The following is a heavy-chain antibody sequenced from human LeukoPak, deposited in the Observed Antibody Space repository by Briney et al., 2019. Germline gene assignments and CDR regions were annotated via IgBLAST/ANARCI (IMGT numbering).Heavy chain of an antibody. D-gene: IGHD1-14*01. CDR2: ISYDGSNK. Sequence: GGSLRLSCAASGFTFSSYGMHWVRQAPGKGLEWVAVISYDGSNKYYADSVKGRFTISRDNSKNTLYLQMNSLRAEDTAVYYCARGKWTEPVHWFGPWGQGTLVIVSS. CDR1: GFTFSSYG. V-gene: IGHV3-30*03. CDR3: ARGKWTEPVHWFGP. J-gene: IGHJ5*02.